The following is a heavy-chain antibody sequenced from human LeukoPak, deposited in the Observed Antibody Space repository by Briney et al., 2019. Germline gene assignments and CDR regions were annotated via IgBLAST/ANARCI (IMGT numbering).Heavy chain of an antibody. V-gene: IGHV5-51*01. CDR3: ARHGGIAAAGIDY. CDR1: GYSFTSYW. J-gene: IGHJ4*02. Sequence: GESLRISCKGSGYSFTSYWIGWVRQMPGKGLEWMGIIYPGDSDTRYSPSFQGQVTISADKSISTAYLQWSGLKASDTAMYYCARHGGIAAAGIDYWGQGTLVTVSS. CDR2: IYPGDSDT. D-gene: IGHD6-13*01.